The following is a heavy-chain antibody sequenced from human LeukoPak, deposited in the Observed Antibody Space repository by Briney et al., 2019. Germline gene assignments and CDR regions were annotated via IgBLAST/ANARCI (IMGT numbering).Heavy chain of an antibody. Sequence: PGGSLRLSCAASGFTFDDYAMHWFRQAPGRGLEWVSLISWDGGSTYYADSVKGRFTISRDKSKNSLYLQMNSLRAEDTALYYCAKAVFYDSSGYSAYYFDYWGQGTLVTVSS. CDR3: AKAVFYDSSGYSAYYFDY. V-gene: IGHV3-43D*03. CDR1: GFTFDDYA. J-gene: IGHJ4*02. CDR2: ISWDGGST. D-gene: IGHD3-22*01.